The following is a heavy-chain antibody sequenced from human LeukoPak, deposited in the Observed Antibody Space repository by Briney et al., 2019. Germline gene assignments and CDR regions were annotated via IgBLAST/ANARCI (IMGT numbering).Heavy chain of an antibody. CDR3: AGGWWYNY. CDR1: GFTFSSYW. Sequence: GGSLRLSCAASGFTFSSYWMHWVRQAPGEGLVWVSRINSDGSSTSYADSVKGRFTISRDNAKNTLYLQMNSLRAEDTAVYYCAGGWWYNYWGQGTLVTVSS. V-gene: IGHV3-74*01. CDR2: INSDGSST. J-gene: IGHJ4*02. D-gene: IGHD2-15*01.